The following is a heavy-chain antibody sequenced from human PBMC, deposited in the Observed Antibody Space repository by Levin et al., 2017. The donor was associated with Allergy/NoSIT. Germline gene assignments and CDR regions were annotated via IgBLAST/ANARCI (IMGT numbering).Heavy chain of an antibody. V-gene: IGHV1-2*02. CDR2: INPTDGDT. J-gene: IGHJ6*02. Sequence: ASVKVSCKASGYMFSAYYIHWVRQAPGQGLEWIGWINPTDGDTKYADLFQGRVVLTRVTSTSTASMQLNSLRSDDTAAYYCARGVSGTYPNYCHYGLDVWGQGTTVAVAS. CDR1: GYMFSAYY. D-gene: IGHD3-16*02. CDR3: ARGVSGTYPNYCHYGLDV.